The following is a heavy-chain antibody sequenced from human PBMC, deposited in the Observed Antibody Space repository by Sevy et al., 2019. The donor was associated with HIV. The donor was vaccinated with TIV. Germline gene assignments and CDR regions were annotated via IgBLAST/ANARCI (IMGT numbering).Heavy chain of an antibody. J-gene: IGHJ4*02. D-gene: IGHD6-13*01. V-gene: IGHV4-59*01. CDR2: IFHSGST. CDR1: GGSIGSFY. CDR3: ARGYSRSWYYFDY. Sequence: SETLSLTCTVSGGSIGSFYWSWIRQTPGKGLEWIGYIFHSGSTNYNPSLKSRVTISIDTSKNQFSLELNSVTAADTAVYYCARGYSRSWYYFDYWGQGTLVTVSS.